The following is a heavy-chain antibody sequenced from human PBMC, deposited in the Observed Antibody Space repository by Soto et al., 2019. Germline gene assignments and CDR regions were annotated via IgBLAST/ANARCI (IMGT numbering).Heavy chain of an antibody. J-gene: IGHJ4*02. CDR3: ARAETTKYDSSGYGH. D-gene: IGHD3-22*01. Sequence: PGGSLRLSCAASGFTFSDYWMHWVRQVPGQGPVWVARINGDGSITSYADSVTGRFTISRDNTKETLDLHMRSLRAEDTAVYYCARAETTKYDSSGYGHRGQGTRVTVSS. CDR1: GFTFSDYW. CDR2: INGDGSIT. V-gene: IGHV3-74*03.